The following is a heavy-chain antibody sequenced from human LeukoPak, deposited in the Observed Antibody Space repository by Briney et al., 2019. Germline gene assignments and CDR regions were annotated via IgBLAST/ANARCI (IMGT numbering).Heavy chain of an antibody. CDR3: ARDLYGDHLFDY. V-gene: IGHV4-39*07. D-gene: IGHD4-17*01. CDR2: IYYSGST. Sequence: SETLSLTCTVSGGSIGSSSYYWGWIRQPPGKGLEWIGSIYYSGSTYYNPSLKSRVTISVDTSKNQFSLKLSSVTAADTAVYYCARDLYGDHLFDYWGQGTLVTVSS. CDR1: GGSIGSSSYY. J-gene: IGHJ4*02.